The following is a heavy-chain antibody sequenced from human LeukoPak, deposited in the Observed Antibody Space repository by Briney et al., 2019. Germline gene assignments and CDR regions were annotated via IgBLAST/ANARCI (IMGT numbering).Heavy chain of an antibody. CDR2: VSYDGSEK. CDR1: GFTFSSYG. Sequence: HAGRSLRLSCAASGFTFSSYGIHWVRQAPGKGLEWVAVVSYDGSEKYYADSVKGRLTISRDKSKNTVSLQMNSLRAEDTAVYYCARDAYCSSTSCYLDVWGKGTTVTVSS. D-gene: IGHD2-2*01. J-gene: IGHJ6*03. CDR3: ARDAYCSSTSCYLDV. V-gene: IGHV3-30*03.